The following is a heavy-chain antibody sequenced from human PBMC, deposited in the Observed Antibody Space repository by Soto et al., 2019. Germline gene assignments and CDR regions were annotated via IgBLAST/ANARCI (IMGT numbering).Heavy chain of an antibody. CDR3: ARDPRPRRFGVVTYGMDV. CDR1: GYTFTSYG. Sequence: QVQLVQSGAEVKKPGASVKVSCKASGYTFTSYGISWVRQAPGQGLEWMGWISAYNGNTNYAQKLQSRVTMTTDTSTSTAYMELRSLRSDDTAVYYCARDPRPRRFGVVTYGMDVWGQGTTVTVSS. D-gene: IGHD3-3*01. V-gene: IGHV1-18*01. CDR2: ISAYNGNT. J-gene: IGHJ6*02.